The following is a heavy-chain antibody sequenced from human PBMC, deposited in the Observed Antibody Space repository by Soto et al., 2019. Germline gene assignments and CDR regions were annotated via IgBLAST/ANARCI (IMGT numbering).Heavy chain of an antibody. V-gene: IGHV4-31*03. CDR2: IYYSGST. CDR3: ARGELWWDY. J-gene: IGHJ4*02. CDR1: GGSISSGGDY. D-gene: IGHD2-21*01. Sequence: QVQLQESGPGLVKPSQTLSLTCTVSGGSISSGGDYWTWIRQHPGRGLEWIGYIYYSGSTFYSPSRXXRXIXXVDTSRNQFSLRLSSVTAADTAVYYCARGELWWDYWGQGTLVTVSS.